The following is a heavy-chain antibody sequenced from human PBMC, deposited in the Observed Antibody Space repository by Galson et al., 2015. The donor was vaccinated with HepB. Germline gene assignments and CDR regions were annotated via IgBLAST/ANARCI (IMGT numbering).Heavy chain of an antibody. J-gene: IGHJ5*02. Sequence: VKVSCKASGDTFTGSFIHWVRQAPGQGLEWMGWINPNSGGTNYAQKFHGRVTMTRDTSISTAYMELSSLTFDDTAVYYCARSPLSNPTWFDPWGQGTLVTVSS. V-gene: IGHV1-2*02. CDR3: ARSPLSNPTWFDP. CDR1: GDTFTGSF. D-gene: IGHD4-11*01. CDR2: INPNSGGT.